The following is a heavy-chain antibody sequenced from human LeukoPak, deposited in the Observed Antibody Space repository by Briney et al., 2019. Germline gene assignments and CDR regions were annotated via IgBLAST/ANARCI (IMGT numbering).Heavy chain of an antibody. CDR1: GFTFSSYS. J-gene: IGHJ4*02. CDR3: ARDLSARGVL. V-gene: IGHV3-21*01. D-gene: IGHD3-10*01. CDR2: ISSSSSYI. Sequence: GGSLRLSCAASGFTFSSYSMNWVRQAPGKGLEWVASISSSSSYIYYADSVKGRFTISRDNAKNSLYLQMNSLRAEDTAVYYCARDLSARGVLWGQGTLVTVSS.